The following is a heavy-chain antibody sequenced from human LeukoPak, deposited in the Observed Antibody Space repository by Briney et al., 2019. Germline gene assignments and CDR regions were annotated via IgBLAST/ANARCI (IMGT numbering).Heavy chain of an antibody. J-gene: IGHJ5*02. CDR3: ARTDLQEDCFDP. V-gene: IGHV1-69*05. Sequence: GASVKVSCQASGGTFRSYAISWVRQAPGQGLEWMGGIIPIFGTANYAQKLQGRVTITTDESTSTAYMEPSSLRAEDTAVYYCARTDLQEDCFDPWGQGTLVTVSS. CDR1: GGTFRSYA. CDR2: IIPIFGTA.